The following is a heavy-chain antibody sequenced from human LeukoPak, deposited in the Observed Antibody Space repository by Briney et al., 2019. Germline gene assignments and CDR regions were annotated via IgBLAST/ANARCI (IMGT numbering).Heavy chain of an antibody. D-gene: IGHD7-27*01. CDR1: GGTFSSYA. CDR2: IIPIFGTA. J-gene: IGHJ6*03. CDR3: ARTGSENYYYYMDV. V-gene: IGHV1-69*05. Sequence: SVKVSCKASGGTFSSYAISWVRQAPEQGLEWMGGIIPIFGTANYAQKFQGRVTITTDESTSTAYMELSSLRSEDTAVYYCARTGSENYYYYMDVWGKGTTVTVSS.